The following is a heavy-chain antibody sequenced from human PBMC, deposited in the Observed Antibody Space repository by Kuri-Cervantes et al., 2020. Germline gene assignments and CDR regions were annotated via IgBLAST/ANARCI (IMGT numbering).Heavy chain of an antibody. J-gene: IGHJ3*02. CDR1: GYTFTGYY. CDR3: ASGSGTYYDFWSGNQDAFDI. CDR2: INPNSGGT. D-gene: IGHD3-3*01. V-gene: IGHV1-2*04. Sequence: ASVKVSCKASGYTFTGYYMHWVRQAPGQGLEWMGWINPNSGGTNYAQKFQGWVTMTRDTSISTAYMELSRLGSDDTAVYYCASGSGTYYDFWSGNQDAFDIWGQGTMVTVSS.